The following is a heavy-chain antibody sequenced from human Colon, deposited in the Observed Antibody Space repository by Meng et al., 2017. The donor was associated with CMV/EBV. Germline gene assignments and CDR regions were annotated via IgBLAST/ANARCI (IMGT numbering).Heavy chain of an antibody. CDR3: ARSATTVAGQPFDI. CDR1: GGSISTNNYY. V-gene: IGHV4-39*07. CDR2: IYYTGSA. J-gene: IGHJ3*02. D-gene: IGHD6-19*01. Sequence: SETLSLTCIVSGGSISTNNYYWGWIRQAPGKALEWIGNIYYTGSAYFNPSLKSRVTISVDKSMNHFSLKLNSLTAADTAVYYCARSATTVAGQPFDIWGQGTVVTVSS.